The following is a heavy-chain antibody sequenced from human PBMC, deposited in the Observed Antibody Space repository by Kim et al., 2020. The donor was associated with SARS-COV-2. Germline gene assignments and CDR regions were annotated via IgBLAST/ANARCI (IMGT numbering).Heavy chain of an antibody. Sequence: SETLSLTCTVSGGSISSGGYYWSWIRQHPGKGLEWIGYIYYSGSTYYNPSLKSRVTISVDTSKNQFSLKLSSVTAADTAVYYCATDSGYYSFFDYWGQGTLVTVSS. CDR3: ATDSGYYSFFDY. D-gene: IGHD3-22*01. CDR1: GGSISSGGYY. J-gene: IGHJ4*02. V-gene: IGHV4-31*03. CDR2: IYYSGST.